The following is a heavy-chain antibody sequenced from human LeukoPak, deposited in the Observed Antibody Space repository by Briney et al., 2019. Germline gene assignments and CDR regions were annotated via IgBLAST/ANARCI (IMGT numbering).Heavy chain of an antibody. V-gene: IGHV3-74*01. D-gene: IGHD3-3*01. Sequence: GGSLRLSCAASGFTFSSYWMHWVRQAPGKGLVWVSRINSDGNSTSYADSVKGRFTISRDNAKNTLYLQMNSLRAEDTAVYYCARASYYDFWSGYYGMDVWGQGTTVTVSS. CDR3: ARASYYDFWSGYYGMDV. J-gene: IGHJ6*02. CDR2: INSDGNST. CDR1: GFTFSSYW.